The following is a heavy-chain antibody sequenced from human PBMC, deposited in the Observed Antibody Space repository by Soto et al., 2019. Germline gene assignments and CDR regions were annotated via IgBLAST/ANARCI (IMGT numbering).Heavy chain of an antibody. V-gene: IGHV3-48*03. J-gene: IGHJ4*02. CDR2: ISSSGSTI. Sequence: EVQLVESGGGLVQPGGSLRLSCAASGFTFSSYEMNWVRQAPGKGLEWVSYISSSGSTIYYADSVKGRFTISRDNAKNSLYLQMNSLRAEDTAFYYCARDSYDCGGDCYSDYWGQGTLVTVSS. CDR3: ARDSYDCGGDCYSDY. CDR1: GFTFSSYE. D-gene: IGHD2-21*02.